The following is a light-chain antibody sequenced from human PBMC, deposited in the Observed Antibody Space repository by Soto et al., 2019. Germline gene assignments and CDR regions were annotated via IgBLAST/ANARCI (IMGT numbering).Light chain of an antibody. V-gene: IGLV2-11*01. J-gene: IGLJ2*01. CDR1: SNDVGGYNF. CDR3: SSYAGSYTLV. CDR2: DVS. Sequence: QSALTQPRSVSGSPGQSVTISCTGTSNDVGGYNFVSWYQQHPGKVPKLFIYDVSRRPSGVPDRFSGSKSGNTASLTISGLHAEDEAEYYCSSYAGSYTLVFGGGTKLTVL.